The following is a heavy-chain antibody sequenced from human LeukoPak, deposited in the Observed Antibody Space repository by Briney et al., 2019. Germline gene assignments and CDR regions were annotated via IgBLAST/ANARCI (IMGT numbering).Heavy chain of an antibody. J-gene: IGHJ4*02. CDR1: GFTFSDYY. Sequence: PGGSLRLSCAASGFTFSDYYMSWIRQAPGRGLEWVSYISSSGSTIYYADSVKGRFTISRDNAKNSLYLQMNSLRAEDTAAYYCARDGDYYGSGSYYNEVYYFDYWGQGTLVTVSP. D-gene: IGHD3-10*01. CDR2: ISSSGSTI. CDR3: ARDGDYYGSGSYYNEVYYFDY. V-gene: IGHV3-11*04.